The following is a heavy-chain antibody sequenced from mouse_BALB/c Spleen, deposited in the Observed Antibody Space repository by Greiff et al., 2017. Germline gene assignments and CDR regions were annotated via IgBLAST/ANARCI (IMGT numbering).Heavy chain of an antibody. D-gene: IGHD3-1*01. CDR3: ARSSSGYGAY. V-gene: IGHV3-2*02. CDR1: GYSITSDYA. CDR2: ISYSGST. Sequence: EVQLQESGPGLVKPSQSLSLTCTVTGYSITSDYAWNWIRQFPGNTLEWMGYISYSGSTSYNPSLKSRISITRDTSKNQFFLQLNSVTTEDTATYYCARSSSGYGAYWGQGTLVTVSA. J-gene: IGHJ3*01.